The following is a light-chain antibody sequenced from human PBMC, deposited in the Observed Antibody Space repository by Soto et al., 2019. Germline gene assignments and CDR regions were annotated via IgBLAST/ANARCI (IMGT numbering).Light chain of an antibody. CDR2: GNT. J-gene: IGLJ2*01. CDR3: QSYESSLSGWI. Sequence: QSVLTQPPSVSGAPGQRVTISCTGSSSNIGAGYEVHWYQQIPGTAPKLLIYGNTNRPSGVPDRFPASKSGTSASLAITGLQAEDEADYYCQSYESSLSGWIFGGGTKLTVL. V-gene: IGLV1-40*01. CDR1: SSNIGAGYE.